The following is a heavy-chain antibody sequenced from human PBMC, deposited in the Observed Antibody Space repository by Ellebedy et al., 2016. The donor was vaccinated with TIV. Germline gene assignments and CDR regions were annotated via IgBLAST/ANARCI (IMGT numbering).Heavy chain of an antibody. CDR3: ARENDAFDI. V-gene: IGHV4-39*07. CDR1: GNSVSSRRYF. CDR2: IFSRGNT. J-gene: IGHJ3*02. Sequence: SETLSLTXSFSGNSVSSRRYFWGWIRQPPGKGLEWIGSIFSRGNTFYNPSLKSRVTMSVDTSKNHFSLKLTSVTAADTAVYFCARENDAFDIWGQGTMVTVSS.